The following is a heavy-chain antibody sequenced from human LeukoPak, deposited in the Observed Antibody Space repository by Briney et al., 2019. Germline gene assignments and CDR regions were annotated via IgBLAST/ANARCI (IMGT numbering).Heavy chain of an antibody. V-gene: IGHV3-23*01. CDR2: VSSNGGST. CDR3: AKEDTTGTTPFDY. Sequence: PGGSLRLSCAASGFTFTRYAMTWVRQAPGKGLEWVSTVSSNGGSTYYADSVKGRFTISRDNSKNTLFLQMNSLRAEDTAVYYCAKEDTTGTTPFDYWGQGTLVSVSS. D-gene: IGHD1-1*01. J-gene: IGHJ4*02. CDR1: GFTFTRYA.